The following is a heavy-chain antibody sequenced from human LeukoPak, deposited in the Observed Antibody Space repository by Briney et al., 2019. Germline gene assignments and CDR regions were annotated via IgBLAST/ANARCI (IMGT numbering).Heavy chain of an antibody. CDR3: ARAVTTGYYYYMDV. J-gene: IGHJ6*03. Sequence: SQTLSLTCTVSGGSISSGGYYWSWIRQHPAKGLEWIGYIYYSGSTYYNPSLKSRVTISVDTSKNQFSLKLSSVTAADTAVYYCARAVTTGYYYYMDVWGKGTTVTVSS. CDR1: GGSISSGGYY. V-gene: IGHV4-31*03. D-gene: IGHD4-11*01. CDR2: IYYSGST.